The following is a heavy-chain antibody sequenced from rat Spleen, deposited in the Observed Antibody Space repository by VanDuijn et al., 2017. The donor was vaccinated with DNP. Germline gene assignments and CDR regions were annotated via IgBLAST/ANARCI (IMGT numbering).Heavy chain of an antibody. V-gene: IGHV5-22*01. Sequence: EVQLVESGGGLVQPGRSMKLSCVASGFTFSDYYMAWVRQAPKKGLEWVASISYEGSNTYYPDSVKGRVTISRDNTKSNLYLQMDSLRSEDTATYYCARRGIRVADYFDYWGQGVMVTVSS. CDR2: ISYEGSNT. D-gene: IGHD4-1*01. CDR3: ARRGIRVADYFDY. CDR1: GFTFSDYY. J-gene: IGHJ2*01.